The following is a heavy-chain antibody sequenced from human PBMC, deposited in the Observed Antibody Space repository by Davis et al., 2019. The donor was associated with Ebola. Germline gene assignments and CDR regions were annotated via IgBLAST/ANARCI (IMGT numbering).Heavy chain of an antibody. Sequence: GESLKISCKDSENSFSSYWIAWVRQMPGKGLEWMGIIYTGDSDTRYSPSFRGQVIISADKSISTAYLQWSSLKASDTAMYYCARGTDGYNPGGYFDSWGQGTLVTVSS. D-gene: IGHD5-24*01. CDR1: ENSFSSYW. CDR2: IYTGDSDT. J-gene: IGHJ4*02. V-gene: IGHV5-51*01. CDR3: ARGTDGYNPGGYFDS.